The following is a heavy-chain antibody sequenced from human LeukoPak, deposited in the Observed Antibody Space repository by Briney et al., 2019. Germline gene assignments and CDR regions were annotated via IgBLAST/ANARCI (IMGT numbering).Heavy chain of an antibody. CDR2: IKSKTDGGTT. J-gene: IGHJ4*02. D-gene: IGHD6-13*01. V-gene: IGHV3-15*01. CDR1: GFTFSKAW. CDR3: AYWSSSSWNY. Sequence: PGGSLRLSCAASGFTFSKAWMSWVRQAPGKGLEWLGRIKSKTDGGTTDHAAPVKGRFTISRDDSKNTLYLQMNSLKTEDTAVYYCAYWSSSSWNYWGQGTLVTVSS.